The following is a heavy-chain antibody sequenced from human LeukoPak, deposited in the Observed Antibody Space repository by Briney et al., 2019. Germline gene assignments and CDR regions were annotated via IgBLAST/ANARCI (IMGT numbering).Heavy chain of an antibody. CDR1: GGSISSGGYS. D-gene: IGHD6-13*01. J-gene: IGHJ5*02. Sequence: PSETLSLTCAVSGGSISSGGYSWSWIRQPPGKGLEWIGYIYHSGNTYYNPSLKSRVTISVDRSKNQFSLKLSPVTAADTAVYYCARARVPIAAAGAGWFDPWGQGTLVTVSS. V-gene: IGHV4-30-2*01. CDR3: ARARVPIAAAGAGWFDP. CDR2: IYHSGNT.